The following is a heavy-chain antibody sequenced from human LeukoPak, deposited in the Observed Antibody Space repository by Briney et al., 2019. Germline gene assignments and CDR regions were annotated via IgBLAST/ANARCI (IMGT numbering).Heavy chain of an antibody. D-gene: IGHD5-12*01. CDR2: IYYSGST. Sequence: SETLSLTCTVSGGSISSYYWSWIRQPPGKGLEWIGYIYYSGSTNYNPSLKSRVTISVDTSKNQFSLKLSSVTAADTAVYYCAREGLYNGYDGRDAFDIWGQGTMVTVSS. V-gene: IGHV4-59*01. CDR3: AREGLYNGYDGRDAFDI. J-gene: IGHJ3*02. CDR1: GGSISSYY.